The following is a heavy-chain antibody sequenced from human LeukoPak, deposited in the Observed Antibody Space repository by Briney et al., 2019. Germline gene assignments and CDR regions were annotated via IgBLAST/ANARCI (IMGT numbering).Heavy chain of an antibody. V-gene: IGHV4-34*01. J-gene: IGHJ4*02. Sequence: PSETLSLTCAVYGGSFSGYYWSWIRQPPGKGLEWIGEINHSGSTNYNPSLKSRVTISVDTSKNQFSLKLSSVTAADTAVYYCARVWWAVAGQKPYYFDYWGQGTRVTVSS. CDR1: GGSFSGYY. D-gene: IGHD6-19*01. CDR3: ARVWWAVAGQKPYYFDY. CDR2: INHSGST.